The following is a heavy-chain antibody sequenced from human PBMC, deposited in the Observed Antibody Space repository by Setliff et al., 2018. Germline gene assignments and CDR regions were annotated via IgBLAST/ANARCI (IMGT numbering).Heavy chain of an antibody. CDR1: GGSISNYY. J-gene: IGHJ3*02. CDR2: IYTSGST. Sequence: ASETLSLTCTVSGGSISNYYWSWIRQPAGKGLEWIGRIYTSGSTNYNPSLKSRVTMSVDTSKNQFSLKLSSVTAADTAVYYCARKGISALSGAFDMWGQGTMVTVSS. V-gene: IGHV4-4*07. CDR3: ARKGISALSGAFDM. D-gene: IGHD1-26*01.